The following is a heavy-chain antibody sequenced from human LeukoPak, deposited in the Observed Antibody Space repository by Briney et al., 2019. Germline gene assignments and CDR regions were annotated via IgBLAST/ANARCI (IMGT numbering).Heavy chain of an antibody. Sequence: KAGGSLRLSCAASEFTFSSYRMNWVRQAPGKGLEWVSSISSSTSYIYYADSVKGRFTISRDNAKNSLYLQMNSLRAEDTAMYYCAREYSNYFDYWGQGTLVTVST. J-gene: IGHJ4*02. V-gene: IGHV3-21*01. CDR1: EFTFSSYR. CDR3: AREYSNYFDY. D-gene: IGHD4-11*01. CDR2: ISSSTSYI.